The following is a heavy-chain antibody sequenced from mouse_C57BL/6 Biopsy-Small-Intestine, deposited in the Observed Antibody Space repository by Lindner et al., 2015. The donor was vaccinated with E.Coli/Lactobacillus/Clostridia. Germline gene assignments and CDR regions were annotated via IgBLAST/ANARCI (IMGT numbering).Heavy chain of an antibody. CDR1: GYTFTTYF. Sequence: SVKVSCKTSGYTFTTYFMHWVRQAPGQGLEWMGMINPSSGSTTYAQKFQGRITMTRDMSTSTVSMELSSLRSEDTAVYFCAREKTVVRELDYWGQGTLVTVSS. J-gene: IGHJ4*01. D-gene: IGHD1-1*02. V-gene: IGHV1-64*01. CDR3: AREKTVVRELDY. CDR2: INPSSGST.